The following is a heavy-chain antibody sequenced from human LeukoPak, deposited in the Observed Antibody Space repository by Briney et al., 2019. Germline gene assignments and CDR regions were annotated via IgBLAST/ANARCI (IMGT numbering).Heavy chain of an antibody. D-gene: IGHD3-10*01. Sequence: PGGSLRLSCAASGFTFSSYGMHWVRQAPGKGLKWVAVISYDGSNKYYADSVKGRFTISRDNSKNTLYLQMNSLRAEDTAVYYCAKANYYGSGSYPHFDYWGQGTLVTVSS. V-gene: IGHV3-30*18. CDR2: ISYDGSNK. J-gene: IGHJ4*02. CDR1: GFTFSSYG. CDR3: AKANYYGSGSYPHFDY.